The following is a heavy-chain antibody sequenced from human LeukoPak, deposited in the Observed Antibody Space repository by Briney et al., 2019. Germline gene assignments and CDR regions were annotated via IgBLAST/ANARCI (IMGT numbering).Heavy chain of an antibody. D-gene: IGHD2-8*01. CDR3: ARSLGDYCTNGVCLYNWFDP. Sequence: PGGSLRLSCAASGFTFSSFEMNWVSQAPGKGLEWVSYISSSGSTIYYADSVKGRFTISRDNAKNSLYLQMNSLRAEDTAVYYCARSLGDYCTNGVCLYNWFDPWGQGTLVTVSS. CDR1: GFTFSSFE. V-gene: IGHV3-48*03. J-gene: IGHJ5*02. CDR2: ISSSGSTI.